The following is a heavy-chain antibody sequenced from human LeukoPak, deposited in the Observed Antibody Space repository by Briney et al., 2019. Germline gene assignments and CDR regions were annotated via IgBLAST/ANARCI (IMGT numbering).Heavy chain of an antibody. J-gene: IGHJ5*02. CDR2: INPGDSDT. Sequence: GESLKISCKGSGYSFTSYWIGWVRQMPGKGLEWMGIINPGDSDTRYSPSFQGQVTISADKSISTAYLQWSGLKASDTAMYYCARQTGEAGSLFDPWGQGTLVTVSS. V-gene: IGHV5-51*01. CDR1: GYSFTSYW. CDR3: ARQTGEAGSLFDP. D-gene: IGHD7-27*01.